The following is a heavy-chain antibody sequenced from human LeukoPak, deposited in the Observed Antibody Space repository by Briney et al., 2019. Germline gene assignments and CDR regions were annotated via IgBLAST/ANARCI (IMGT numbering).Heavy chain of an antibody. CDR1: GYTFTGYY. D-gene: IGHD3-9*01. Sequence: ASVKVSCKASGYTFTGYYMHWVRQAPGQALEWMGWINPNSGGTNYAQKFQGRVTMTRDTSISTAYMELSRLRSDDTAVYYCAGDILTGYSFDYWGQGTLVTVSS. CDR3: AGDILTGYSFDY. V-gene: IGHV1-2*02. CDR2: INPNSGGT. J-gene: IGHJ4*02.